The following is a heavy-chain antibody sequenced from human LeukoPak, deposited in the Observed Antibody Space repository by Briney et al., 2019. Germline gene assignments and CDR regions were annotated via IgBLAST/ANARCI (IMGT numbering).Heavy chain of an antibody. CDR3: TRVGYIDEGIDY. V-gene: IGHV3-7*04. CDR2: IKRDGSEK. J-gene: IGHJ4*02. CDR1: GFTFNSYW. Sequence: PGGSLRLSCAASGFTFNSYWMNWVRQAPGKGLEWVANIKRDGSEKYYVDSVKGRFTISRDNAKNSLYLQMNSLRAEDTAIYYCTRVGYIDEGIDYWGQGTLVTVSS. D-gene: IGHD5-24*01.